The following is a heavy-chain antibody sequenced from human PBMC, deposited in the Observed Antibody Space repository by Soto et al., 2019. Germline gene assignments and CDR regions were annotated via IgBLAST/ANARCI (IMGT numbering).Heavy chain of an antibody. J-gene: IGHJ5*02. V-gene: IGHV1-69*13. CDR2: IIPIFGTA. Sequence: SVKVSCKASGGTFSSYAISWVRQAPGQGLEWMGGIIPIFGTANYAQKFQGRVTITADESTSTAYMELSSLRSEDTAVYYCASGGQGGGYSYGSVVALFDPWGQGTPVPVSS. CDR1: GGTFSSYA. CDR3: ASGGQGGGYSYGSVVALFDP. D-gene: IGHD5-18*01.